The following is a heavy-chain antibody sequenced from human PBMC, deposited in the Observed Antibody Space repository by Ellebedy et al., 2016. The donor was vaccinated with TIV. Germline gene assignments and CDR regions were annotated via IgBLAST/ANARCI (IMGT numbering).Heavy chain of an antibody. CDR2: IRGDGTT. V-gene: IGHV3-66*04. Sequence: GGSLRLSXAASGFTVSDNYMNWVRQAPGKGLEWVSHIRGDGTTDYADSVKGRFIMSRDSSTNTLYLQMNSLRAEDTAMYYCARRVEYYHSMGVWGQGTTVTVSS. CDR3: ARRVEYYHSMGV. CDR1: GFTVSDNY. J-gene: IGHJ6*02.